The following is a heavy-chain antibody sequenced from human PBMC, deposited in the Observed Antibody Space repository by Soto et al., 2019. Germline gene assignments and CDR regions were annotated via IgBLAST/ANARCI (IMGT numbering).Heavy chain of an antibody. CDR3: AKAHITIFGGPFDS. Sequence: PGGSLRLSCAASGFTFSSYGMHWVRQAPGKGLERVAFISHDGSNIYYADSVKGRFTISRDNSKNTLNMQMNSLRAEDTAVYYCAKAHITIFGGPFDSWGQGTLVTVSS. CDR1: GFTFSSYG. CDR2: ISHDGSNI. D-gene: IGHD3-3*01. V-gene: IGHV3-30*18. J-gene: IGHJ4*02.